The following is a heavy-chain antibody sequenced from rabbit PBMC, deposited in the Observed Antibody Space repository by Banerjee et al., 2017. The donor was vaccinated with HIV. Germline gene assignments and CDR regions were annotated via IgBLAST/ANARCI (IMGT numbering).Heavy chain of an antibody. D-gene: IGHD7-1*01. CDR1: GFTLSSYW. J-gene: IGHJ6*01. V-gene: IGHV1S45*01. CDR3: ARGDGAYAGYDGL. Sequence: QEQLVESGGGLVTLGGSLKLSCKASGFTLSSYWICWVRQAPGKGLEWIACMDAGSSGSTNYASWAKGRFTISKTSSTTVTLQMTSLTAADTATYFCARGDGAYAGYDGLWGPGTLVTVS. CDR2: MDAGSSGST.